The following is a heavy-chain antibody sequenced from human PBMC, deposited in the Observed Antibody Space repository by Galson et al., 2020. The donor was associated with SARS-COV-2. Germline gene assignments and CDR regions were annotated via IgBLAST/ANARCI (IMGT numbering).Heavy chain of an antibody. V-gene: IGHV4-61*02. CDR1: GGSVSSESYY. CDR2: IYTSGST. J-gene: IGHJ4*02. CDR3: AGGDPSGSRDY. Sequence: SETLSLTCSVSGGSVSSESYYWIWIQQPAGKGLEWIGRIYTSGSTNYNPSLKSRVTISVDTSNNQFSLKLTSVTAADTAVYFCAGGDPSGSRDYWGQGTLVTVSS. D-gene: IGHD1-26*01.